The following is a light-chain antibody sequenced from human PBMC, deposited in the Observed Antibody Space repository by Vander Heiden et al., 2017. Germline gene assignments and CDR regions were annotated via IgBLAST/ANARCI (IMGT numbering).Light chain of an antibody. CDR3: MHSLRTPLT. V-gene: IGKV2-28*01. J-gene: IGKJ4*01. CDR1: QSRLHSNGYTY. Sequence: DIVMTQSPLPLPVTPGEPASISCRSSQSRLHSNGYTYLDWYLLKPGQSPQLLIYLGSNRASGVPDRFSGSGSSTDFTLKIGRVEAEDVGVYYCMHSLRTPLTFGGGTKVEI. CDR2: LGS.